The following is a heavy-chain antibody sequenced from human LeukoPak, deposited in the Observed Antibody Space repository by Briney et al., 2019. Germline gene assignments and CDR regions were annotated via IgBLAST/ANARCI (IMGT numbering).Heavy chain of an antibody. CDR2: FDPEDGET. J-gene: IGHJ6*03. CDR3: ATAWVIFGVVIINYYYYYMDV. D-gene: IGHD3-3*01. CDR1: GYTLTELS. V-gene: IGHV1-24*01. Sequence: ASVKVSCKVSGYTLTELSMHWMRQAPGKGLEWMGGFDPEDGETIYAQKFQGRVTMTEDTSTDTAYMELSSLRSEDTAVYYCATAWVIFGVVIINYYYYYMDVWGKGTTVTVSS.